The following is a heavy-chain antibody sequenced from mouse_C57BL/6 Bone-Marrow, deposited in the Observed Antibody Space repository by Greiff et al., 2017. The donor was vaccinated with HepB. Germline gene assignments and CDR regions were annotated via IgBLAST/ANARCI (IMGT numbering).Heavy chain of an antibody. Sequence: VQLQQSGPELVKPGASVKISCKASGYAFSSSWMNWVKQRPGKGLEWIGRIYPGDGDTNYNGKFKGKATLTADKSSSTAYMQLSSLTSEDSAVYFCARGGYAMDYWGQETSVTVSP. CDR1: GYAFSSSW. J-gene: IGHJ4*01. V-gene: IGHV1-82*01. CDR2: IYPGDGDT. CDR3: ARGGYAMDY.